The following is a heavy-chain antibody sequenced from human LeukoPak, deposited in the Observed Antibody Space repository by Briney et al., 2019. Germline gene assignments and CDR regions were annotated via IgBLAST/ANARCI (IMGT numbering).Heavy chain of an antibody. D-gene: IGHD2/OR15-2a*01. CDR2: ISTSGGST. V-gene: IGHV3-23*01. J-gene: IGHJ6*02. CDR1: EFTFGSYA. Sequence: GGSLRLSRAASEFTFGSYAMQWVRQAPEKGLEWVSGISTSGGSTWYSDSVKGRFTISRDNSKNTLYLQMNSLRDEDTAVYYCAKYVSAKGPPYALDVWGQGTTVTVSS. CDR3: AKYVSAKGPPYALDV.